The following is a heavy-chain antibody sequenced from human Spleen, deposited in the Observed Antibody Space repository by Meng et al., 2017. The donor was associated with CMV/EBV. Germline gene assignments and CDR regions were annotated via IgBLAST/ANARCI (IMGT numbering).Heavy chain of an antibody. V-gene: IGHV2-5*01. CDR1: GFSLSSFGEG. D-gene: IGHD2-2*01. J-gene: IGHJ5*02. Sequence: SGFSLSSFGEGVGWIRQPPGKALEWLALIYWNNDERYTPSLRSRLTITKDTFRNEVVLTLTNMDPVDTATYYCAHYSTVPSANDGFDPWGQGILVTVSS. CDR3: AHYSTVPSANDGFDP. CDR2: IYWNNDE.